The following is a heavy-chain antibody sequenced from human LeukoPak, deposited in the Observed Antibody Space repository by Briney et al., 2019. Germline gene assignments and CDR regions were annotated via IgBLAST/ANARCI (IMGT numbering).Heavy chain of an antibody. CDR1: GFTFSSYA. D-gene: IGHD3-10*01. CDR3: AKDDGGSPPDAFDI. CDR2: ISYSGGST. J-gene: IGHJ3*02. Sequence: GGSLRLSCAASGFTFSSYAMSWVRQAPGKGLEWVSTISYSGGSTYYADSVKGRFAISRDSSKNTLYLQMNGLRGEDTAVYYCAKDDGGSPPDAFDIWGQGTFVTVSS. V-gene: IGHV3-23*01.